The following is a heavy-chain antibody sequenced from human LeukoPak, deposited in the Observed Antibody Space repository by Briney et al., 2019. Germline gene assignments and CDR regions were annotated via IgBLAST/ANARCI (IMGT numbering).Heavy chain of an antibody. CDR3: ARDSQYDSSGHAP. Sequence: SETLSLTCTVSGGSISSYYWSWIRQPPGKGLEWIEYIYYSGSTNYNPSLKSRATISVDTSKNQFSLKVSAVTAADTAVYYCARDSQYDSSGHAPWGQGTLVTVSS. D-gene: IGHD3-22*01. J-gene: IGHJ5*02. V-gene: IGHV4-59*12. CDR2: IYYSGST. CDR1: GGSISSYY.